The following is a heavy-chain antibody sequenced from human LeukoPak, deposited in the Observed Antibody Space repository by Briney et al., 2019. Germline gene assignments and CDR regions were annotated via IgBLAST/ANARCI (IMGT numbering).Heavy chain of an antibody. V-gene: IGHV3-66*01. Sequence: GGSLRLSCAASGFTVSSNYMSWVRQAPGKGLEWVSVIYSGGSTYYADSVKGRFTISRDNSKNTLYLQMNSLRAEDTAVYYCARVSTDIVVVPAAMGYYYYYMDVWGKGTTVTVSS. CDR1: GFTVSSNY. J-gene: IGHJ6*03. CDR2: IYSGGST. CDR3: ARVSTDIVVVPAAMGYYYYYMDV. D-gene: IGHD2-2*01.